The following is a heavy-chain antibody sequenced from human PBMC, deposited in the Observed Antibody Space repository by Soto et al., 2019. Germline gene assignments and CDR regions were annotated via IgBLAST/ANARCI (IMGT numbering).Heavy chain of an antibody. CDR3: AKDLQSYGDSDYYRYGRDV. V-gene: IGHV3-30*18. J-gene: IGHJ6*02. D-gene: IGHD4-17*01. CDR1: GFTFSTYG. CDR2: ISYDGTNK. Sequence: QVQLVESGGGEVQPGRSLTISCAASGFTFSTYGMHWVRQTPGNGLEWVAVISYDGTNKFYSDSVKGRFTISRDNLKNTPTLKMNSLGADDTAVYSCAKDLQSYGDSDYYRYGRDVWGLGTRVTVSS.